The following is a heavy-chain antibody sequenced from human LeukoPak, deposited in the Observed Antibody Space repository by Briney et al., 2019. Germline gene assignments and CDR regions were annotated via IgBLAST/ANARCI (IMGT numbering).Heavy chain of an antibody. D-gene: IGHD3-10*01. CDR2: INHSGST. Sequence: SETLSLTCAVYGGSFSVYDWSWIRQPPGKGLEWIGEINHSGSTNYNPSLKSRVTISVDTSKNQFSLKLSSVTAADTAVYYCARGLDGITPLDYWGQGTLVTVSS. CDR1: GGSFSVYD. J-gene: IGHJ4*02. CDR3: ARGLDGITPLDY. V-gene: IGHV4-34*01.